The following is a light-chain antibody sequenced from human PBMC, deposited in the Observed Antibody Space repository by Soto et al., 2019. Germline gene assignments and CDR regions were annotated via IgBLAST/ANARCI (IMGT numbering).Light chain of an antibody. J-gene: IGLJ1*01. V-gene: IGLV2-14*01. CDR1: SSDAGGYNY. CDR3: SSYTSSSTLV. Sequence: QSALTQPASVNGSAGQSLTISCTGTSSDAGGYNYVSWYQQHPGKAPKLMIYDVSNRPSGVSNRFSGSKSGNTASLTISGLQAEDEADYYCSSYTSSSTLVFGTGTKVTVL. CDR2: DVS.